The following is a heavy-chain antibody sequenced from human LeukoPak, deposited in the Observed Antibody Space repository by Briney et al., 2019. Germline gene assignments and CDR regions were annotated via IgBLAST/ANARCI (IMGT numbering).Heavy chain of an antibody. V-gene: IGHV5-10-1*01. Sequence: GESLRISCKGSGYSFTSYWISWVRQMPGKGLEWMGRIDPSDSYTNYSPSFQGHVTISADKSTSTAYLQWSSLKASDTAMYYCARQQWLARTSDYWGQGTLVTVSS. CDR1: GYSFTSYW. CDR3: ARQQWLARTSDY. J-gene: IGHJ4*02. CDR2: IDPSDSYT. D-gene: IGHD6-19*01.